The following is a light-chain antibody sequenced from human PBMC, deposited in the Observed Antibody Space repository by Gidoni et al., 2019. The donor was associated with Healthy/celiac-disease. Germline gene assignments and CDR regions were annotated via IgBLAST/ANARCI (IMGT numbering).Light chain of an antibody. V-gene: IGKV3-20*01. Sequence: EIVLTQSPGTLSLSPGARATLSCRASQCVSSSYLAWYQQKPGQAPRLLIYGASSRATGIPDRFSGSGSWTDFTLIISRLEPEDFAVYYCQQYGSAFGPGTKVDIK. CDR1: QCVSSSY. CDR3: QQYGSA. CDR2: GAS. J-gene: IGKJ3*01.